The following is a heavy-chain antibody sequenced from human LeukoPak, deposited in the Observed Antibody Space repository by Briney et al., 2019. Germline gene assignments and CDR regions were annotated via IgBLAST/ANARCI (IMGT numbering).Heavy chain of an antibody. V-gene: IGHV3-7*01. CDR1: GFTFSLYW. J-gene: IGHJ4*02. Sequence: GGSLRLSCAASGFTFSLYWMNWVRRAPGKGLEWVANIKQDGSEKNYVDSVKGRFTISRDNAKNSLYLQMNSLRAEDTAVYYCASKRWLQPFDYWGQGTLVTVSS. CDR2: IKQDGSEK. D-gene: IGHD5-24*01. CDR3: ASKRWLQPFDY.